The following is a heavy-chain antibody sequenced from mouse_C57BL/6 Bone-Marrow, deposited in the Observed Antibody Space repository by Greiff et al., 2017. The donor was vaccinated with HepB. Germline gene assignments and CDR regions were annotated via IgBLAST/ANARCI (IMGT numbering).Heavy chain of an antibody. Sequence: QVHVKQSGAELVRPGASVTLSCKASGYTFTDYEMHWVKQTPVHGLEWIGAIDPETGGTAYNQKFKGKAILTADKSSSTAYMELRSLTSEDSAVYYCTRKLFDYWGQGTTLTVSS. CDR1: GYTFTDYE. V-gene: IGHV1-15*01. J-gene: IGHJ2*01. CDR2: IDPETGGT. CDR3: TRKLFDY.